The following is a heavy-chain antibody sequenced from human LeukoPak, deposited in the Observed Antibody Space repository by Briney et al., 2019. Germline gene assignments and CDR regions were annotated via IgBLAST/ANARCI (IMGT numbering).Heavy chain of an antibody. Sequence: ASVKVSCKASGYTFTNYYIHWVRQAPGQGLECMGIINPSGGSTSYAQKFQGRVTMTRDMSTSTVYMELSSLRSEDTAVYYCARRYSYGIDYWGQGTLVTVSS. CDR1: GYTFTNYY. CDR2: INPSGGST. D-gene: IGHD5-18*01. J-gene: IGHJ4*02. CDR3: ARRYSYGIDY. V-gene: IGHV1-46*01.